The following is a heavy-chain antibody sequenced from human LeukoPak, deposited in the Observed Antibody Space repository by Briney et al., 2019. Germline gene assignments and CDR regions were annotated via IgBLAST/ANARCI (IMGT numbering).Heavy chain of an antibody. CDR3: ARAYCSGGSCYRWDAFDI. Sequence: SMKVSCKASGYTFTSYYMHWVRQAPGQGLEWMAGIIPIFGTANYAQKFQGRVTITADESTSTAYMELSSLRSEDTAVYYCARAYCSGGSCYRWDAFDIWGQGTMVTVSS. V-gene: IGHV1-69*13. D-gene: IGHD2-15*01. CDR2: IIPIFGTA. J-gene: IGHJ3*02. CDR1: GYTFTSYY.